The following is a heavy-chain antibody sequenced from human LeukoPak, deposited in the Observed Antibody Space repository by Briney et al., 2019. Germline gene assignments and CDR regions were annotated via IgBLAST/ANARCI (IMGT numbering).Heavy chain of an antibody. D-gene: IGHD2-8*01. Sequence: PGGSLTLSCAASGFTFSSYGMKWVRQAPGKGREWVSGISGSGGTTYYADSGKGRFTMSTANCTSSMSLQVSSLRAEETAVYYCAKTNGYDSGWGQGTLVTVSS. V-gene: IGHV3-23*01. CDR1: GFTFSSYG. CDR3: AKTNGYDSG. J-gene: IGHJ4*02. CDR2: ISGSGGTT.